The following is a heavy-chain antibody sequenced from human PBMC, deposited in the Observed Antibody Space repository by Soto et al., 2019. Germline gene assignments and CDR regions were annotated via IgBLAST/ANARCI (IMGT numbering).Heavy chain of an antibody. CDR3: AKVSSSWYAGFFDL. V-gene: IGHV3-23*01. Sequence: EVQLLESGGGLVQPGRSLRLSCTASGFTFSSHAMPWVRQAPGKGLEWVSGLSDSGDSIYYADSVKGRFTIYRDNSMNTLYLKMNTLSVEDTAVYYCAKVSSSWYAGFFDLWGQGTLVTVSS. CDR1: GFTFSSHA. CDR2: LSDSGDSI. J-gene: IGHJ4*02. D-gene: IGHD6-13*01.